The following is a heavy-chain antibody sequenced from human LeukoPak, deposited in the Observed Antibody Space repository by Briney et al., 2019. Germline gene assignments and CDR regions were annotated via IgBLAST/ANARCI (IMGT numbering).Heavy chain of an antibody. J-gene: IGHJ4*02. CDR3: ARHPDLYSSRWSPSVALDH. V-gene: IGHV4-59*08. CDR2: IYYSGST. Sequence: SETLSLTCTVSGGSISSYYWSWIRQPPGKGLEWIGYIYYSGSTNYNPSLKSRVTISVDTSKNKFSRNLSSVTAADTAVYYFARHPDLYSSRWSPSVALDHWGQGTLVTVSS. D-gene: IGHD6-13*01. CDR1: GGSISSYY.